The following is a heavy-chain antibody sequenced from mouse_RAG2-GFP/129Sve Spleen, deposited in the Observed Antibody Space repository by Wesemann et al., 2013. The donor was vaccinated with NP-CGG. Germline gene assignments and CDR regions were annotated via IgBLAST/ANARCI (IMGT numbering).Heavy chain of an antibody. J-gene: IGHJ2*01. CDR2: NGAT. V-gene: IGHV1-26*01. D-gene: IGHD1-1*01. Sequence: NGATSYNQNFKDKASLTVDKSSSTAYMELHSLTSEDSAVYYCARCRITTVAHFDYWGQGTTLTVSS. CDR3: ARCRITTVAHFDY.